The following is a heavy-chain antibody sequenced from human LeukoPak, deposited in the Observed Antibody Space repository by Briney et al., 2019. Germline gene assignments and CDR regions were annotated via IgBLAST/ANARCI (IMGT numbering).Heavy chain of an antibody. J-gene: IGHJ6*02. CDR3: AKATLNWNYAYYYYYGMDV. Sequence: RGSLRLSCAASGFTFSSYAMSWVRQAPGKGLEWVSAISGSGGSTYYADSVKGRFTISRDNSKNTLYLQMNSLRAEDTAVYYCAKATLNWNYAYYYYYGMDVWGQGTTVTVSS. D-gene: IGHD1-7*01. CDR1: GFTFSSYA. CDR2: ISGSGGST. V-gene: IGHV3-23*01.